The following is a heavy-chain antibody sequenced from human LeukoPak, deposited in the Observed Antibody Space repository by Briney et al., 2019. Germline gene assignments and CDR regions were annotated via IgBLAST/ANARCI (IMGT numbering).Heavy chain of an antibody. CDR3: AKDRFVALSWNYGLLHY. CDR2: ISGSGGST. V-gene: IGHV3-23*01. Sequence: GGSLRLSCAASGFTFSSYAMSWVRQAPGKGLEWVSAISGSGGSTYYADSVKGRFTISRDNSKNTLYLQMNSLRAEDTAVYYCAKDRFVALSWNYGLLHYWVQGTLVTVSS. CDR1: GFTFSSYA. J-gene: IGHJ4*02. D-gene: IGHD1-7*01.